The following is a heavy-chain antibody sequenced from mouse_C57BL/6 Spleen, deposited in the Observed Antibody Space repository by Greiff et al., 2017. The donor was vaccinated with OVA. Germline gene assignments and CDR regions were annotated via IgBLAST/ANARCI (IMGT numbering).Heavy chain of an antibody. D-gene: IGHD6-5*01. CDR1: GFSLTSYG. V-gene: IGHV2-5*01. CDR2: IWRGGST. CDR3: AETPDLCIAMDY. J-gene: IGHJ4*01. Sequence: VKLVESGPGLVQPSQRLSITCTVSGFSLTSYGVHWVRQSPGKGLEWLGVIWRGGSTDYNAAFMSRLSITKDNSKSQVFFKMNSLQADDTAIYYCAETPDLCIAMDYWGQGTSVTVSS.